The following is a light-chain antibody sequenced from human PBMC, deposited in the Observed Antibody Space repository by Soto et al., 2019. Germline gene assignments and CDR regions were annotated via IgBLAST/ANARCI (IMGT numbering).Light chain of an antibody. J-gene: IGKJ1*01. CDR1: QSVRNNY. V-gene: IGKV3-20*01. Sequence: EMVLTQSRATMSWSPGERANLSFSDSQSVRNNYLAWYQQRPGQAPRLLIYAASSRATGIPDRFSGSGSGTDFTLTISRLEPEDFAVYYCQQYGTSPRTFGQGTKVDIK. CDR2: AAS. CDR3: QQYGTSPRT.